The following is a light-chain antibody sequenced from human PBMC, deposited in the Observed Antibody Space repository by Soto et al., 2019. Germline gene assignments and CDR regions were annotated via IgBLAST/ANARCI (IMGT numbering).Light chain of an antibody. J-gene: IGKJ1*01. CDR3: HQYSNRPPCP. CDR2: ATS. CDR1: RSVDTD. V-gene: IGKV3-15*01. Sequence: EILMTQSPATLSVSPCDSATLSCRASRSVDTDLAWYQQKPGQAPRLLVFATSARATGVPDRFRGSRSGTDLNLTISSLQPEDSATYYCHQYSNRPPCPFRQGTQV.